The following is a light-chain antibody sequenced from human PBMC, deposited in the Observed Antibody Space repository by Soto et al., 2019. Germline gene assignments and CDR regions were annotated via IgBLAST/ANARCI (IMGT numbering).Light chain of an antibody. CDR2: GAS. CDR3: QQYGSSPLYT. Sequence: EIVLTQSPGTLSLSPGERATLSCRASQSVSSSYLAWYQPKPXQAPRLLIYGASSRATGIPDRFSGSGSGTDFTLTISRLEPEDFAVYYCQQYGSSPLYTFGQGTKLEIK. J-gene: IGKJ2*01. CDR1: QSVSSSY. V-gene: IGKV3-20*01.